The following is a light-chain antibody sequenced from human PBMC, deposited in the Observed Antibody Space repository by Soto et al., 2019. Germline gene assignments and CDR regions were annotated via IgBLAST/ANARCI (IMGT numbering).Light chain of an antibody. CDR3: QQYHSYPLT. CDR1: QSISAW. J-gene: IGKJ5*01. Sequence: DIQMTQSPSTLSASVGERVTITCRASQSISAWLAWYQQKPGKATKLLIYKASNVESGIPSRLRGSGSGTDFTLTISSLQPDDFATYYCQQYHSYPLTFGQGTRLEIK. CDR2: KAS. V-gene: IGKV1-5*03.